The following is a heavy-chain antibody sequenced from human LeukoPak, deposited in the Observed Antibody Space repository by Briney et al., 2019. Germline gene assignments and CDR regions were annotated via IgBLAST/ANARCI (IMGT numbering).Heavy chain of an antibody. CDR1: AFTFSNYW. V-gene: IGHV3-7*01. D-gene: IGHD6-19*01. J-gene: IGHJ3*02. CDR3: SRGDYGIGWYAFDI. Sequence: PGGSLRLSCAASAFTFSNYWMSWVRQAPGKGLEWVASIKQEGSDKYYVDSVKGRFTISRDNTKSSLYLQMSSLRAEDTALYYCSRGDYGIGWYAFDIWGQGTMVTVSS. CDR2: IKQEGSDK.